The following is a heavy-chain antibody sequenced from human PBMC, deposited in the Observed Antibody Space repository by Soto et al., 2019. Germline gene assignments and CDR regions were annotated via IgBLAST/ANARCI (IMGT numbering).Heavy chain of an antibody. CDR1: GFTFSTYW. J-gene: IGHJ4*02. V-gene: IGHV3-7*05. CDR2: IKQDGSEK. CDR3: ARHVYYGSGTYCTN. D-gene: IGHD3-10*01. Sequence: GGSLRLSCAASGFTFSTYWMSWVRQAPGKGLEWVANIKQDGSEKSYVDSVKGRFTISRDNAKNSLYLQMNSLRAEDTAVYYCARHVYYGSGTYCTNWGQGTLVTVSS.